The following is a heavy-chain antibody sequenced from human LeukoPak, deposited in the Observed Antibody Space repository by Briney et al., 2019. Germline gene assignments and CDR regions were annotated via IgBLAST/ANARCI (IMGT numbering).Heavy chain of an antibody. D-gene: IGHD3-22*01. CDR1: GYSFTSYW. V-gene: IGHV5-51*01. CDR2: IYPGDSDT. J-gene: IGHJ4*02. CDR3: ARPADYYDSTAPFDY. Sequence: GESLKISCKGSGYSFTSYWIGWVRQMPGKGLEWMGIIYPGDSDTRYSPSFQGQVTISADKSISTAYLQWSSLKASDTAMYYCARPADYYDSTAPFDYWGQGTLVTVSS.